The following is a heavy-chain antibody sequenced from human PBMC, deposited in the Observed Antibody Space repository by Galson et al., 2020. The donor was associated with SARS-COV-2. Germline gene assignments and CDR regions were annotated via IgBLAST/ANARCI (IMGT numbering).Heavy chain of an antibody. V-gene: IGHV3-74*01. CDR3: ARDSWLVQYYFDY. J-gene: IGHJ4*02. CDR1: GFTFSSYW. D-gene: IGHD6-19*01. Sequence: TGGSLRLSCAASGFTFSSYWMHWVRQAPGKGLVWVSRINSDGSYTNYADSVKGRFTISRDNAKNTLFLQMNSLRAEDTAVYYCARDSWLVQYYFDYWGQGTLVTVSS. CDR2: INSDGSYT.